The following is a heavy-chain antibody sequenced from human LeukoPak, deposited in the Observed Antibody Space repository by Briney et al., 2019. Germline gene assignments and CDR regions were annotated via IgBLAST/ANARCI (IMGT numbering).Heavy chain of an antibody. CDR2: IWYDGSNK. CDR1: GFTISSYG. D-gene: IGHD3-10*01. CDR3: PKDAAYYYNGDALEL. J-gene: IGHJ3*01. V-gene: IGHV3-33*06. Sequence: GGSMRLSCAASGFTISSYGMHWLRQAPGKGQEWVAVIWYDGSNKYYADSVKGRFTISRDNSKNTLYLQMNSQGDNGTAVHLLPKDAAYYYNGDALELWPQDTMVTVSS.